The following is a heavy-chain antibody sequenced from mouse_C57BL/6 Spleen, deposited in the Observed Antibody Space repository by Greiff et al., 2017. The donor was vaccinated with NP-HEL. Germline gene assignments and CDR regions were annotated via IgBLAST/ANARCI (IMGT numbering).Heavy chain of an antibody. CDR3: ARVRSNYVYAMDY. CDR2: ISSGSSTI. Sequence: EVKLVESGGGLVKPGGSLKLSCAASGFTFSDYGMHWVRQAPEKGLEWVAYISSGSSTIYYAATVKGRFTISRDNAKNTLFLQMTSLRSEDTAMYYCARVRSNYVYAMDYWGQGTSVTVSS. CDR1: GFTFSDYG. D-gene: IGHD2-5*01. V-gene: IGHV5-17*01. J-gene: IGHJ4*01.